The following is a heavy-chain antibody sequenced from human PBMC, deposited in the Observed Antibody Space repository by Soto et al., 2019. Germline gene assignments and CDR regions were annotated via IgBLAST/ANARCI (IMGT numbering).Heavy chain of an antibody. D-gene: IGHD6-19*01. Sequence: QLQLQESGPGLVKPSETLSLTCTVSVGSISSSSYYWGWIRQPPGKGLEWIGSIYYSGSTYYNPSLKSRVTISVDTSKNQFSLKLSSVTAADTAVYYCARGGTYSSGWLLNWGQGTLVTVSS. V-gene: IGHV4-39*01. CDR2: IYYSGST. J-gene: IGHJ4*02. CDR1: VGSISSSSYY. CDR3: ARGGTYSSGWLLN.